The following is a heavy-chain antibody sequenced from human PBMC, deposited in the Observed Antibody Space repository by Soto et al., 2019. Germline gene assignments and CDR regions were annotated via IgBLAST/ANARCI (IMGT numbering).Heavy chain of an antibody. V-gene: IGHV3-7*01. CDR1: GFTFSSYW. CDR2: IKQDGSEK. Sequence: EVQLVESGGGLVQPGGSLRLSCAASGFTFSSYWMSWVRQAPGQGLEWVANIKQDGSEKYYVDSVKGRFTISRDNAKNSLYLQMNSLRAEDTAVYYCASCIVGATDDAYWGQGTLVTVSS. J-gene: IGHJ4*02. D-gene: IGHD1-26*01. CDR3: ASCIVGATDDAY.